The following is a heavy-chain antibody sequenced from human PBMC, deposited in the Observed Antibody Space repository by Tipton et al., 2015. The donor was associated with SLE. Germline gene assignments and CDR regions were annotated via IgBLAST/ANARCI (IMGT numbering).Heavy chain of an antibody. CDR1: GGSISSYY. Sequence: GLVKPSETLSLTCTVSGGSISSYYWSWIRQPPGKGLEWIGNLYYSGSTNYNPSLKSRVTISVDTSKNQFSLKLSSVTAADTAVYYCARGGVLRYFDWLSLGQGLDVWGQGTTVTVSS. V-gene: IGHV4-59*01. CDR3: ARGGVLRYFDWLSLGQGLDV. CDR2: LYYSGST. D-gene: IGHD3-9*01. J-gene: IGHJ6*02.